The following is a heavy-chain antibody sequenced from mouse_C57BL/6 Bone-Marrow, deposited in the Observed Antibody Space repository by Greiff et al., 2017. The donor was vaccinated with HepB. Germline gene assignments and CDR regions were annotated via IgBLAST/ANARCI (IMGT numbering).Heavy chain of an antibody. CDR3: ARLGIYYYGISYD. Sequence: QVQLQQPGAELVKPGASVKLSCKASGYTFTSYWMQWVKQRPGQGLEWIGEIDPSASYTNYNQKFKGKATLTVDTSSSTAYMQLSSLTSEDSAVYYCARLGIYYYGISYDWGQGTTLTVSS. V-gene: IGHV1-50*01. J-gene: IGHJ2*01. D-gene: IGHD1-1*01. CDR1: GYTFTSYW. CDR2: IDPSASYT.